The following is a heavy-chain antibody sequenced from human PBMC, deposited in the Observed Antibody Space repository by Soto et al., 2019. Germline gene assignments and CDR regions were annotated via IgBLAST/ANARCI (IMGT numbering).Heavy chain of an antibody. Sequence: PGGSLRLSCAASGFTFSSYAMSWVRQAPGKGLEWVSAISGSGGSTYYADSVKGRFTISRDNPKNSLYLQMNSLRAEDTALYYCAKGAQLGVAEFAYWGRGTLVTVSS. CDR2: ISGSGGST. D-gene: IGHD1-1*01. V-gene: IGHV3-23*01. J-gene: IGHJ4*02. CDR3: AKGAQLGVAEFAY. CDR1: GFTFSSYA.